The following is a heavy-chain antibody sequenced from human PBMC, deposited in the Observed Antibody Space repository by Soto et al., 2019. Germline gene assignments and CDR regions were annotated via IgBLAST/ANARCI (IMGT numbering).Heavy chain of an antibody. Sequence: GGSLRLSCAASGFTFGSYAMNWVRQAPGKGLGWVSSISTSSSHIYYADSVKGRFTISRDNAKNSLYLQMNSLRAEDTAVYYCARDFSDSYSSSYYYYGMDVWGQGTTVTVSS. J-gene: IGHJ6*02. CDR3: ARDFSDSYSSSYYYYGMDV. V-gene: IGHV3-21*01. D-gene: IGHD2-15*01. CDR2: ISTSSSHI. CDR1: GFTFGSYA.